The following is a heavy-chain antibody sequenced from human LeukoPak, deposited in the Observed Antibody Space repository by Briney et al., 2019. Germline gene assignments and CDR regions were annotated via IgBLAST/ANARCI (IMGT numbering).Heavy chain of an antibody. Sequence: SDTLSLTCTVSGDSISNDFWGWLGHPPGKGREWFGYISYSGSTNYNPSLKSPVIISVDNSKNPFSLNLNSVSAADTAVYYCARGGPNSGCYARNGFDIWGQGTVVTVSS. CDR3: ARGGPNSGCYARNGFDI. V-gene: IGHV4-59*07. J-gene: IGHJ3*02. D-gene: IGHD3-22*01. CDR2: ISYSGST. CDR1: GDSISNDF.